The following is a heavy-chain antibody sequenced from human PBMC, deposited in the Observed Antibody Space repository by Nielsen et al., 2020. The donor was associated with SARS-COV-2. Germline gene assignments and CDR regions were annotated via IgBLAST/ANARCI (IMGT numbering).Heavy chain of an antibody. V-gene: IGHV3-11*01. CDR3: AGPAS. CDR1: GFSFSDYS. J-gene: IGHJ5*02. CDR2: ISRSGSII. Sequence: GGSLRLSCVVSGFSFSDYSISWIRQAPGKGLEWVSYISRSGSIIQHADSVKGRFTISRDNAKNSLHLQMDNLRVEDTAVYYCAGPASWGQGTLVTVSS. D-gene: IGHD2-2*01.